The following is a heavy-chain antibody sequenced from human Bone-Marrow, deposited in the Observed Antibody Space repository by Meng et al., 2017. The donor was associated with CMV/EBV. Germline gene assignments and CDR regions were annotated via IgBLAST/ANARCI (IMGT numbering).Heavy chain of an antibody. V-gene: IGHV3-7*01. CDR1: GFTFSSYW. CDR2: INQDGSEK. Sequence: GESLKISCVASGFTFSSYWMSWVRQAPGKGLECVANINQDGSEKYYVDSVKGRFTISRDNAKNSLYLQMNSLRAEDTAVYYCARDDIAAAGMGYYYYYGMDVWGQGTTVTVSS. D-gene: IGHD6-13*01. J-gene: IGHJ6*02. CDR3: ARDDIAAAGMGYYYYYGMDV.